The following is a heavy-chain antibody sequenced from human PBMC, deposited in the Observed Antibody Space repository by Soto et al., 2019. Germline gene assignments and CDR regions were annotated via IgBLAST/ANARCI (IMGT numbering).Heavy chain of an antibody. V-gene: IGHV3-66*01. CDR1: GFTVSSNY. J-gene: IGHJ4*02. CDR2: IDSGGST. Sequence: PGGSLRLSCAASGFTVSSNYMSWVRQAPGKGLEWVSVIDSGGSTYYADSVKGRFTISRDNAKNSLYLQMNSLRAEDTAVYYCASPTAWWPNWGQGTLVTVSS. CDR3: ASPTAWWPN. D-gene: IGHD2-15*01.